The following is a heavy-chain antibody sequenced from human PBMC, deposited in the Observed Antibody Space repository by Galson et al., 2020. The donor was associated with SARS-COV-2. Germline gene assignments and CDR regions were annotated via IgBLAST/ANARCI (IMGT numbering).Heavy chain of an antibody. Sequence: KISCKASGGTFSSYAISWVRQAPGQGLEWMGGIIPIFGTAKYAQKFQGRVTITADESTSTAYMELSSLRSEDTAVYYCARFFGYDSTGDFQHWGQGTLVTVSS. J-gene: IGHJ1*01. D-gene: IGHD3-22*01. CDR1: GGTFSSYA. CDR2: IIPIFGTA. CDR3: ARFFGYDSTGDFQH. V-gene: IGHV1-69*01.